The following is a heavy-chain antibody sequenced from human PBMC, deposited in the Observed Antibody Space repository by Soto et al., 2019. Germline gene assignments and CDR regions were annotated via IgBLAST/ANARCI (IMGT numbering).Heavy chain of an antibody. J-gene: IGHJ4*02. Sequence: PGGSLRLSCAASGFTFSSYAMSWVRQAPGKGLEWVSAISGSGGSTYYADSVKGRFTISRDNSKNTLYLQMNSLRAEDTAVYYCAKDARPPRPITMIVVVESLDYWGQGTLVTVSS. CDR2: ISGSGGST. V-gene: IGHV3-23*01. CDR3: AKDARPPRPITMIVVVESLDY. D-gene: IGHD3-22*01. CDR1: GFTFSSYA.